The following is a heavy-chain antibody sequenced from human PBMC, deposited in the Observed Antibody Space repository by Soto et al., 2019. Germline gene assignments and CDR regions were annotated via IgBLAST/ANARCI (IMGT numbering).Heavy chain of an antibody. CDR2: IKQDGSEK. CDR1: GFTFSSYW. J-gene: IGHJ4*02. Sequence: EVQLVESGGGLVQPGGSLRLSCAASGFTFSSYWMSWVRQAPGKGLEWVANIKQDGSEKYYVDSVKGRFTISRDNAKNYLYLQMNSLRAEDTAVYYCARDRLPQLFDYWGQGTLVTVSS. D-gene: IGHD1-1*01. CDR3: ARDRLPQLFDY. V-gene: IGHV3-7*01.